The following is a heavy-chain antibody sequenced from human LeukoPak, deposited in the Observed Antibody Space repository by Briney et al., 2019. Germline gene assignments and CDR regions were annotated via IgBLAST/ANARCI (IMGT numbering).Heavy chain of an antibody. D-gene: IGHD2-2*01. CDR2: INHSGST. V-gene: IGHV4-34*01. J-gene: IGHJ5*02. CDR1: GGSFSGYY. CDR3: ARYRYCSSTSCYRGASMWFDP. Sequence: SETLSLTCAVYGGSFSGYYWGWIRQPPGKGLEWIGEINHSGSTNYNPSLKSRVTISVDTSKNQFSLKLSSVTAADTAVYYCARYRYCSSTSCYRGASMWFDPWGQGTLVTVSS.